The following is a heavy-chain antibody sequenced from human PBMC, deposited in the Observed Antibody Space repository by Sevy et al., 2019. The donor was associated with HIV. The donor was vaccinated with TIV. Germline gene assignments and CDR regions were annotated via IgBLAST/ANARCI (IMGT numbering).Heavy chain of an antibody. Sequence: SETLSLTCTVSGGSVSSDNYYWSWIRQPPGKGLEWIGNIYYSESTNYNPSLMSRVTISVDTSKNQFSLKLSSVTAADTAVYYCARDHSRSYYDSWFDPWGQGTLVTVSS. CDR2: IYYSEST. J-gene: IGHJ5*02. V-gene: IGHV4-61*01. CDR3: ARDHSRSYYDSWFDP. D-gene: IGHD1-26*01. CDR1: GGSVSSDNYY.